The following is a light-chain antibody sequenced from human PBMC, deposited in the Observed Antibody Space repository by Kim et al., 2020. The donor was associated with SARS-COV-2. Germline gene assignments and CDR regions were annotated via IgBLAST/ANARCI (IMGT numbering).Light chain of an antibody. Sequence: QSVLTQSPTVSGAPGQRVTISCTGSSSNIGAGYDVHWYHQVPGTAPKLLIYGDNNRPSGVPDRFSGSQSGTSASLAITGLQAEDEADYYCQSYDRSLSGWVFGGGTQLTVL. CDR3: QSYDRSLSGWV. CDR1: SSNIGAGYD. V-gene: IGLV1-40*01. J-gene: IGLJ3*02. CDR2: GDN.